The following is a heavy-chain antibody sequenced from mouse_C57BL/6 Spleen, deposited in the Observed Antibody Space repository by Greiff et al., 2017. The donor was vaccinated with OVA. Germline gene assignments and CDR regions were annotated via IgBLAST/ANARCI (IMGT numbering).Heavy chain of an antibody. J-gene: IGHJ4*01. Sequence: VQLKESGGDLVKPGGSLKLSCAASGFTFSSYGMSWVRQTPDKRLEWVATISSGGSYTYYPDSVKGRFTISRDNAKNTLYLQMSSLKSEDTAMYYCARHLTYYGSSNAMDYWGQGTSVTVSS. CDR1: GFTFSSYG. CDR2: ISSGGSYT. D-gene: IGHD1-1*01. CDR3: ARHLTYYGSSNAMDY. V-gene: IGHV5-6*01.